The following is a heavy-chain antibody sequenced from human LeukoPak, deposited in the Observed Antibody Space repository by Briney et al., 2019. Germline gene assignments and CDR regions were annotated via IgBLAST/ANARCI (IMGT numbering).Heavy chain of an antibody. J-gene: IGHJ6*03. CDR3: AKYFSSGCYEGGLRHYYMDV. CDR2: IRSSGDTT. V-gene: IGHV3-23*01. CDR1: GFTFSSYA. D-gene: IGHD3-22*01. Sequence: GGSLRLSCAASGFTFSSYAMSWVRQAPGKGLEWVSGIRSSGDTTYYADSVKGRFTVSRDNSESTLYLQMNSLRAEDTAVYYCAKYFSSGCYEGGLRHYYMDVWGKGTTVTVSS.